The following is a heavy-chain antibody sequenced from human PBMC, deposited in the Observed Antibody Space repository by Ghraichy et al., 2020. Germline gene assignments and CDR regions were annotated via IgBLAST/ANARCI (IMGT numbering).Heavy chain of an antibody. D-gene: IGHD6-19*01. V-gene: IGHV3-48*02. CDR1: RFTFSSYT. CDR3: AKEAVTGTYNWFDS. Sequence: GGSLRLSCVASRFTFSSYTMNWVRQAPGKGLEWVSYISSSGSTIYYADSVKGRFTNSRDNAKNSLYLQMNSLRDEDTAVYFCAKEAVTGTYNWFDSWGQGTLVTVSS. J-gene: IGHJ5*01. CDR2: ISSSGSTI.